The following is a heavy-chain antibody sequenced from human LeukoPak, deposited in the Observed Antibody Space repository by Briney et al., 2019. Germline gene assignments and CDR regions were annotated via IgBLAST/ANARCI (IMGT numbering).Heavy chain of an antibody. Sequence: GESLTISWTASGYSFTNYWIAWVRQMPGAGLEWMGTIYPGDSDARYSPAFQGQFTLSVDRSTTTAYLQWPSLKASDTAMYYCARPYSTGIRDAYDMWGQGTMVIVSS. CDR3: ARPYSTGIRDAYDM. D-gene: IGHD2/OR15-2a*01. CDR1: GYSFTNYW. CDR2: IYPGDSDA. J-gene: IGHJ3*02. V-gene: IGHV5-51*01.